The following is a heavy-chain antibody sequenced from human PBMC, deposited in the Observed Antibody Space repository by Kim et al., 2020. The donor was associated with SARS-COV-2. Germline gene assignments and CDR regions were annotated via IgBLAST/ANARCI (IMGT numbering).Heavy chain of an antibody. CDR3: ARDQSSTGTTYYYYYYGMDV. CDR2: ISAYNGNT. Sequence: ASVKVSCKASGYTFTSYGISWVRQAPGQGLEWMGWISAYNGNTNYAQKLQGRVTMTTDTSTSTAYMELRSLRSDDTAVYYCARDQSSTGTTYYYYYYGMDVWGQGTTVTVSS. V-gene: IGHV1-18*01. J-gene: IGHJ6*02. CDR1: GYTFTSYG. D-gene: IGHD1-7*01.